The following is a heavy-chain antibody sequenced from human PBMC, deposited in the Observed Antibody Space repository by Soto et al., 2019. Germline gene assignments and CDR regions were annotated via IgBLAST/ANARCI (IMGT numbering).Heavy chain of an antibody. CDR2: IYCSGST. J-gene: IGHJ4*02. V-gene: IGHV4-39*01. D-gene: IGHD4-17*01. CDR3: ARRAVGFNDYGDSRRDY. CDR1: GGSISSGSYY. Sequence: SETLSLTCTVSGGSISSGSYYWGWIRQPPGKGLEWIGSIYCSGSTYYNPSLKSRVTISVDTSENQFSLKLSSVTAADTAVYYCARRAVGFNDYGDSRRDYWGQGTLVTVSS.